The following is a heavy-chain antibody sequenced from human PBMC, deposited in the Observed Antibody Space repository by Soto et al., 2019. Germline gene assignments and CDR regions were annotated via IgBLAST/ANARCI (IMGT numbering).Heavy chain of an antibody. CDR2: ITWDAGSA. CDR1: VITFDDHT. Sequence: EVQLVVSGGLVVRPGGSLRLSCAGSVITFDDHTMHWVRQAPGKCLEWVSLITWDAGSAFYADSVRGRFTISRDNSKSSLYLQMNSLRTEDSALYYCAKEKDRIFDYWGRGAPVTVSS. CDR3: AKEKDRIFDY. V-gene: IGHV3-43*01. J-gene: IGHJ4*02.